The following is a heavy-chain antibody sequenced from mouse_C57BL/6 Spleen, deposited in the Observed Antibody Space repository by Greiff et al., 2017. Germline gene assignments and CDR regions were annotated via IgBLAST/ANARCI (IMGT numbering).Heavy chain of an antibody. J-gene: IGHJ1*03. CDR3: ARGAPLSHGRYFDV. V-gene: IGHV1-72*01. Sequence: QVQLQQPGAELVKPGASVKLSCKASGYTFTSYWMHWVKQRPGRGLEWIGRIDPNSGGTKYNEQFKSKATLTVDKPSSTAYMQLSSLTSEDSAVYYCARGAPLSHGRYFDVWGTGTTVTVSS. CDR2: IDPNSGGT. D-gene: IGHD1-1*01. CDR1: GYTFTSYW.